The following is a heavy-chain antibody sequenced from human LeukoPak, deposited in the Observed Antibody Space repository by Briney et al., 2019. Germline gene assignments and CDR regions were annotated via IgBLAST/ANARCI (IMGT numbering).Heavy chain of an antibody. Sequence: SDTLSLTCTVSGCSISSYYWSWIRQPPGKGPEWMGYIYYSGSTNYNPTLKSRVTLSVDTSKNQFSLKLSSVTAADTAVYYCAREKITGGFDYWGQGTLVTVSS. CDR1: GCSISSYY. D-gene: IGHD1-26*01. CDR3: AREKITGGFDY. J-gene: IGHJ4*02. V-gene: IGHV4-59*01. CDR2: IYYSGST.